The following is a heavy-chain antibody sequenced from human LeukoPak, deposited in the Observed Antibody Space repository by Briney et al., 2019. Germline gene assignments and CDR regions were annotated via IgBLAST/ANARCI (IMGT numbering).Heavy chain of an antibody. CDR3: AREVMAPSATDAFDI. CDR2: IDNRGDT. Sequence: KPSGTLSLTCTVSGDSITSDNYFWSWIRQHPGEGLEWIGYIDNRGDTYYNPSLGSRVTLSIDTSKKQFSLNLSSVTAADTAVYYCAREVMAPSATDAFDIWGQGTMVTVSS. J-gene: IGHJ3*02. V-gene: IGHV4-31*03. D-gene: IGHD2-2*01. CDR1: GDSITSDNYF.